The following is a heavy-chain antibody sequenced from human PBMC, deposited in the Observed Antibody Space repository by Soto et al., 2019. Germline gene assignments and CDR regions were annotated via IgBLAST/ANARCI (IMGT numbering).Heavy chain of an antibody. CDR1: GFTLSGYA. CDR2: ISSNWVGT. V-gene: IGHV3-64*01. D-gene: IGHD6-6*01. CDR3: ARRARPDFYYMDV. J-gene: IGHJ6*03. Sequence: EVQLAESGGGLAQPGGSLRLSCEASGFTLSGYAMDWVRQAPGKGLEYVSGISSNWVGTYYANSVQGRFTISRDNSKNTVYLQMGSLSPEDMAVYYCARRARPDFYYMDVWGKGTTVTVSS.